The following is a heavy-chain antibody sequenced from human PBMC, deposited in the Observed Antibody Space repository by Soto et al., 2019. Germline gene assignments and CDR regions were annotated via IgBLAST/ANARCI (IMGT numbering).Heavy chain of an antibody. Sequence: QVHLVQSGAEVKKPGASVKVSCKASGYNFNGYYIHWVRQAPGQGLEWMGWMNPNTGGANYAQKFQGKVIMNTDTSISTAYLELRSLTSDDTAVYYCAKVISTIGSKQWLAQTKHQALDYWGQGTLVTVSS. CDR3: AKVISTIGSKQWLAQTKHQALDY. J-gene: IGHJ4*02. V-gene: IGHV1-2*02. D-gene: IGHD6-19*01. CDR1: GYNFNGYY. CDR2: MNPNTGGA.